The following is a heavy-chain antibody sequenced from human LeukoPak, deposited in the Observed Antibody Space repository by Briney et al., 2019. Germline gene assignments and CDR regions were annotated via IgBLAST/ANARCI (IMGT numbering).Heavy chain of an antibody. V-gene: IGHV3-21*01. CDR2: ISSSSSYI. Sequence: PGRSLRLSCAASGFTFSSYSMNWVRQAPGKGLEWVSSISSSSSYIYYADSVKGRFTISRDNAKNSLYLQMNSLRAEDTAVYYCARDRDDSSGRLFDYWGQGTLVTVSS. D-gene: IGHD3-22*01. J-gene: IGHJ4*02. CDR3: ARDRDDSSGRLFDY. CDR1: GFTFSSYS.